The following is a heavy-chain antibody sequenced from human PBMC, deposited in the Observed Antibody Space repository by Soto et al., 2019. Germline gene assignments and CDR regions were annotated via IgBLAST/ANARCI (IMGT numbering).Heavy chain of an antibody. V-gene: IGHV4-39*01. J-gene: IGHJ4*02. D-gene: IGHD2-15*01. CDR2: IYYSGST. CDR1: GGSISSSSYY. CDR3: ARHGRRSGGSNHQTFDY. Sequence: NPSETLSLTCTVSGGSISSSSYYWGWIRQPPGKGLEWIGSIYYSGSTYYNPSLKSRVTISVDTSKNQFSLKLSSVTAADTAVYYCARHGRRSGGSNHQTFDYWGQGTLVTVSS.